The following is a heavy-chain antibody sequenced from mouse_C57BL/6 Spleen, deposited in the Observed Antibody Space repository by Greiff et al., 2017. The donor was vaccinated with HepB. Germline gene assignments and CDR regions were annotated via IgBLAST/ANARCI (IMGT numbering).Heavy chain of an antibody. CDR1: GFTFSDYG. CDR2: ISSGSSTI. V-gene: IGHV5-17*01. J-gene: IGHJ4*01. Sequence: EVKLVESGGGLVKPGGSLKLSCAASGFTFSDYGMHWVRQAPEKGLEWVAYISSGSSTIYYADTVKGRFTISRDNAKNTLFLQMTSLRSEDTAMYYCARMGLRRAYAMDYWGQGTSVTVSS. CDR3: ARMGLRRAYAMDY. D-gene: IGHD2-4*01.